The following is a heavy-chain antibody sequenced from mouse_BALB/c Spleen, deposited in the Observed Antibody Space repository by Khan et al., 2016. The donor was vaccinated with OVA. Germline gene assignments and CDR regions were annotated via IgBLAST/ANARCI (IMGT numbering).Heavy chain of an antibody. CDR2: MHYSGST. CDR3: ARLFAY. Sequence: EVKLEESGPGLVKPSQSLSLTCTVTGYSITSDYAWNWIRQFPGNKLEWMGYMHYSGSTSYNPSLKSRISITRDSSKNQFFLHLNSVTSEDTATYYCARLFAYWGQGTLVTVSA. V-gene: IGHV3-2*02. J-gene: IGHJ3*01. CDR1: GYSITSDYA.